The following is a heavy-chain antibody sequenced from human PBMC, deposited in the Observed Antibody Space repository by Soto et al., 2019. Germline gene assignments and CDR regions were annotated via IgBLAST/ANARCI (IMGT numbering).Heavy chain of an antibody. CDR1: GFTFSSYA. J-gene: IGHJ4*02. Sequence: GGSLRLSCAASGFTFSSYAMSWVRQAPGKGLEWVSAISGSGGSTYYADSVKGRFTISRDNSKNTLYLQMNSLRAEDTAVYYCAKDGASSGYSLYYFDYWGQGTLVTVSS. V-gene: IGHV3-23*01. D-gene: IGHD3-22*01. CDR3: AKDGASSGYSLYYFDY. CDR2: ISGSGGST.